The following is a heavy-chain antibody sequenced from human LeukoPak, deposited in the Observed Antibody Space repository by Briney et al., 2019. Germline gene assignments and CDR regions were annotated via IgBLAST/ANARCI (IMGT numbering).Heavy chain of an antibody. D-gene: IGHD3-3*01. V-gene: IGHV1-69*04. CDR1: GGTFSSYA. Sequence: ASVKVSCKASGGTFSSYAISWVRQAPGQGLEWMGRIIPILGIANYAQKFQGRVTITADKSTSTAYMELSSLRSEDTAVYYCARSAQYYDFWSGTYYFDYWGQGTLVTVSS. J-gene: IGHJ4*02. CDR2: IIPILGIA. CDR3: ARSAQYYDFWSGTYYFDY.